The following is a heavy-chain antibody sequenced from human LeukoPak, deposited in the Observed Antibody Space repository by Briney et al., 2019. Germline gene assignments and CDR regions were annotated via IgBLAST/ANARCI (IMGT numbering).Heavy chain of an antibody. CDR3: TRVGYIDEGIDY. J-gene: IGHJ4*02. Sequence: GGSLRLSCVASGFPFSSYWMTWVRQAPGKGLEWVANIKQDGSKKSYVDSVKGRFTISRDNAKNSLYLQMNSLRAGDTAIYYCTRVGYIDEGIDYWGQGTLVTVSS. CDR2: IKQDGSKK. V-gene: IGHV3-7*04. D-gene: IGHD5-24*01. CDR1: GFPFSSYW.